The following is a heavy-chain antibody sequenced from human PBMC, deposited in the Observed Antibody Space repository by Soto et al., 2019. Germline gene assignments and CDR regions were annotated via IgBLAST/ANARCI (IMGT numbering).Heavy chain of an antibody. CDR1: GYTFTSFG. Sequence: ASVKVSCKTSGYTFTSFGISWVRQAPGQGLEWMGWITTDKGKTNYARKFQGRVTMTTDTSTSTAYMELRSLRSDDTAVYYCATRSPAFDYWGQGTLVTVSS. V-gene: IGHV1-18*01. CDR2: ITTDKGKT. CDR3: ATRSPAFDY. J-gene: IGHJ4*02.